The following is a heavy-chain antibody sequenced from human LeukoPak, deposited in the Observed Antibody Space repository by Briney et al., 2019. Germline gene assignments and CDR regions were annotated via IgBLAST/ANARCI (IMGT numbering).Heavy chain of an antibody. CDR2: IYTSGST. V-gene: IGHV4-61*02. CDR3: ARDAGWSGSDAFDI. CDR1: GGSISSGSYY. D-gene: IGHD3-3*01. J-gene: IGHJ3*02. Sequence: SETLSLTCTVSGGSISSGSYYWSWIRQPAGKGLEWIGRIYTSGSTNYNPSLKSRVTISVDTSKNQFSLKLSSVTAADTAVYYCARDAGWSGSDAFDIWGQGTMVTVSP.